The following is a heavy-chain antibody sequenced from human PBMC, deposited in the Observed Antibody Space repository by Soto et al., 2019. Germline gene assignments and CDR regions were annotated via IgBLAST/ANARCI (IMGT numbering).Heavy chain of an antibody. CDR2: ISYDGSNK. V-gene: IGHV3-30*03. Sequence: GGSLRLSCAASGFTFSSYGMHWVRQAPGKGLEWVAVISYDGSNKYYADSVKGRFTISRDNSKNTLYLQMNSLRAEDTAVYYCAGNSAYCGGDCYGHYWGQGTLVTVSS. CDR1: GFTFSSYG. D-gene: IGHD2-21*02. CDR3: AGNSAYCGGDCYGHY. J-gene: IGHJ4*02.